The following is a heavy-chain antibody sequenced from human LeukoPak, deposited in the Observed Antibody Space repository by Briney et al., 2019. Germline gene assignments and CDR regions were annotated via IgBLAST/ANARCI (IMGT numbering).Heavy chain of an antibody. V-gene: IGHV3-13*01. D-gene: IGHD1-1*01. CDR2: LGSAGDK. CDR3: ARAKRETSTGPWTSGMDV. J-gene: IGHJ6*02. Sequence: GGSLRLSCAASGFTLSDYNIHWVRQPIGKGLDWVSGLGSAGDKYHAGSERGRFTISREDAENSVYLQMNGLRPEDTAIYYCARAKRETSTGPWTSGMDVWGQGTRVTVSS. CDR1: GFTLSDYN.